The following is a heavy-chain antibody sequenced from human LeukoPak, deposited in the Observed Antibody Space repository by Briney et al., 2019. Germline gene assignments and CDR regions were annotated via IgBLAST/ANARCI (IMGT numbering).Heavy chain of an antibody. J-gene: IGHJ2*01. Sequence: GGSLRLSCAASGITFDDYAMHWVRQAPGKVLEWVSLISGDGGSTYYADSVKGRFTISRDNSKNSLYLQMNSLRTEDTALYYCAKEGYSSSWYLYWYFDLWGRGTLVTVSS. D-gene: IGHD6-13*01. V-gene: IGHV3-43*02. CDR3: AKEGYSSSWYLYWYFDL. CDR1: GITFDDYA. CDR2: ISGDGGST.